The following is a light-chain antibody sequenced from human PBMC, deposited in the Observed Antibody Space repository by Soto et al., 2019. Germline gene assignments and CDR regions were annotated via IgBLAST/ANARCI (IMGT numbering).Light chain of an antibody. CDR2: AAS. Sequence: DIQMTQSPSSLSASIGDRVTITCRASQSIGTSLSWHQQKSGRAPKLLIHAASTLQSGVPSRFSVSGSGTDFTLTISSLQPEDVAVYYCQQSYSTLYTFGQGTNLEIK. CDR1: QSIGTS. J-gene: IGKJ2*01. V-gene: IGKV1-39*01. CDR3: QQSYSTLYT.